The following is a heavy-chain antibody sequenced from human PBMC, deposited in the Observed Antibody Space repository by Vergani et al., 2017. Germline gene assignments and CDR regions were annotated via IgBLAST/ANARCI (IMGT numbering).Heavy chain of an antibody. J-gene: IGHJ4*02. Sequence: QVQLVESGGGVVQPGRSLRLSCAASGFTFSSYAMHWVRQAPGKGLEGVAVISYDGINKYYADSVKGRFTISRDNSKNTLYLQMNSLRAEDTAVYYCAREDVAAFFDYWGQGTLVTVSS. V-gene: IGHV3-30-3*01. D-gene: IGHD3-16*01. CDR3: AREDVAAFFDY. CDR1: GFTFSSYA. CDR2: ISYDGINK.